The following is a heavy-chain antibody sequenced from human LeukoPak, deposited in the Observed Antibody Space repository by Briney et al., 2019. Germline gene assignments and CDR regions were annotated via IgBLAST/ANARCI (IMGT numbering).Heavy chain of an antibody. Sequence: AASVKVSCKASGGTFSSYAISWVRQAPGQGLEWMGRIIPILGIANYAQKFQGRVTITADKSTSTAYMELSSLRSDDTAVYYCARGGLATVTGDYWGQGTLVTVSS. D-gene: IGHD4-11*01. V-gene: IGHV1-69*04. CDR3: ARGGLATVTGDY. CDR1: GGTFSSYA. CDR2: IIPILGIA. J-gene: IGHJ4*02.